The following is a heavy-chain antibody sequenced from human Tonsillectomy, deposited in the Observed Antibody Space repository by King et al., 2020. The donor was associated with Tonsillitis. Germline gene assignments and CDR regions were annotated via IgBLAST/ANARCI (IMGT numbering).Heavy chain of an antibody. D-gene: IGHD6-13*01. CDR3: AIGRWQQLVHYYGMDV. Sequence: VQLVASGGGVVQPGKSLRLSCAASGFTFSIYAMHWVRQAPGKGLEWVAVISYDGSNKYYADSVKGPFTISRDNSRNTLYLQMNSLRAEDTAVYYCAIGRWQQLVHYYGMDVWGQGTTVTVSS. CDR2: ISYDGSNK. V-gene: IGHV3-30-3*01. CDR1: GFTFSIYA. J-gene: IGHJ6*02.